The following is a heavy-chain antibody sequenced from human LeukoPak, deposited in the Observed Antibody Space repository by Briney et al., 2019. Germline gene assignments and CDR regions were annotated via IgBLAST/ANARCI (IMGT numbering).Heavy chain of an antibody. CDR1: GFTFSSYS. Sequence: QPGGSLRLSCAASGFTFSSYSMNWVRQAPGKGLEWVSYISSSSSTIYYADSVKGRFTISRDNAKNTLYLQMNSLRAEDTAVYYCARDYYDSSGYYYFDYWGQGTLVTVSS. D-gene: IGHD3-22*01. J-gene: IGHJ4*02. CDR3: ARDYYDSSGYYYFDY. V-gene: IGHV3-48*04. CDR2: ISSSSSTI.